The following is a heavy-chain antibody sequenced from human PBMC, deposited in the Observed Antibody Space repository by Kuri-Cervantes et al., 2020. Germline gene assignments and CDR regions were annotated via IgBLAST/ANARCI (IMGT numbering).Heavy chain of an antibody. Sequence: SVKVSCKASKYTFTDYYMHWVRQAPGQGLEWMGGIIPIFGTANYAQKFQGRVTITADESTSTAYMELSSLRSEDTAVYYCARGNGVVAATRGFQLDYWGQGTLVTVSS. V-gene: IGHV1-69*13. J-gene: IGHJ4*02. CDR1: KYTFTDYY. CDR2: IIPIFGTA. CDR3: ARGNGVVAATRGFQLDY. D-gene: IGHD2-15*01.